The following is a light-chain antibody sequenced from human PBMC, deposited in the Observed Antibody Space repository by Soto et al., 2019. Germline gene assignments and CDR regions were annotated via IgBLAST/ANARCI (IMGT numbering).Light chain of an antibody. V-gene: IGLV1-40*01. CDR3: QCHDSSLSASVV. J-gene: IGLJ2*01. CDR2: DNS. CDR1: SSNIGAGYD. Sequence: QSVLTQPPSVSGAPGQRVTISCTGSSSNIGAGYDVNWYQQLPGTAPKLLIYDNSNRPSGVPDRFSGSKSGTSASLAITGLQAEDEADYYCQCHDSSLSASVVFGGGTKVTGL.